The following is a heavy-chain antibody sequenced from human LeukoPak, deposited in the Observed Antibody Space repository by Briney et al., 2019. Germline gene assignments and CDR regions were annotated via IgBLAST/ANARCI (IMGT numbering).Heavy chain of an antibody. CDR3: ERDSLPSAATDY. V-gene: IGHV1-18*01. Sequence: ASVKVSCKASGYTFTSYCISWVRQAPGQGLEWIGLINAYNGNTNYAQKLQGRVTMTTYTSTSTVYMEMRSLRSDDTAVYYCERDSLPSAATDYWGQGNLVTVSS. CDR1: GYTFTSYC. J-gene: IGHJ4*02. CDR2: INAYNGNT. D-gene: IGHD2-15*01.